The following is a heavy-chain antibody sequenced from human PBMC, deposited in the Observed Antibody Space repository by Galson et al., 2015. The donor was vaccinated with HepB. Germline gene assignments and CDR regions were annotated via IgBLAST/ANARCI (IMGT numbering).Heavy chain of an antibody. J-gene: IGHJ4*02. CDR2: IYWNDNK. CDR3: EYTCGSDTCYDRDF. CDR1: GFSLSTSGVG. V-gene: IGHV2-5*01. D-gene: IGHD2-21*02. Sequence: PALVKPTQTLTLTCTFSGFSLSTSGVGVGWIRQPPGKAPEWLALIYWNDNKRHSLSLKSRLTISKDTSKNQVILTMTNIDPVDTATYYCEYTCGSDTCYDRDFWGPGILVTVSS.